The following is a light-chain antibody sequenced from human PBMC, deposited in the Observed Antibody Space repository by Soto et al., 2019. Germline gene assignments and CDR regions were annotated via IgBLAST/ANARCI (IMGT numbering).Light chain of an antibody. J-gene: IGKJ4*01. CDR3: MQRIEFPLT. CDR1: QSLLDSDYGNTY. Sequence: DIVMTQTPLSLTVTPGEPASISCRSSQSLLDSDYGNTYLDWYLQKPGQSPQLLIYTVSCRASGAPDRFSGSGSGTDFTLKISRVEAEDVGVYSCMQRIEFPLTFGGGTKV. CDR2: TVS. V-gene: IGKV2-40*01.